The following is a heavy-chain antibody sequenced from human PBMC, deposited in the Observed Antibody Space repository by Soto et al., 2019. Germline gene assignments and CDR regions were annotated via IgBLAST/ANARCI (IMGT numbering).Heavy chain of an antibody. CDR3: ARVSVVVPAGPLDP. D-gene: IGHD2-2*01. Sequence: ELQLVESGGGLVQPGGSLRLSCAASGFTFSSYWMHWVGQAPGKGLVWVSRISRDGSSTRYADSVQGRFNIYRDNAKNKLYLQMSRLRVEDTALYYSARVSVVVPAGPLDPWGQGTLVPVPS. V-gene: IGHV3-74*01. CDR1: GFTFSSYW. J-gene: IGHJ5*02. CDR2: ISRDGSST.